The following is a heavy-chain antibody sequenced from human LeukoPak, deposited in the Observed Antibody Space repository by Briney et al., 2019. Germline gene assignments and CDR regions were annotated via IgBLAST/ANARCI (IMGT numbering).Heavy chain of an antibody. CDR3: ARSRDGYNLWHFDL. J-gene: IGHJ2*01. Sequence: GGSLLLSCAASGFTFSSYDMHWVRQPTGKGLEWVSTIGTAGDTYYPGSVKGRFTISRENAKNSLYLQMNSLRAGDTAVYYCARSRDGYNLWHFDLWGRGTLVSASS. D-gene: IGHD5-24*01. CDR1: GFTFSSYD. CDR2: IGTAGDT. V-gene: IGHV3-13*01.